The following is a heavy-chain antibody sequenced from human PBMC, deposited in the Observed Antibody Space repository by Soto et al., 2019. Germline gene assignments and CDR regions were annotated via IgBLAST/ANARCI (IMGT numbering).Heavy chain of an antibody. CDR3: ARDPSYYDFWSGHFDY. D-gene: IGHD3-3*01. J-gene: IGHJ4*02. V-gene: IGHV1-69*13. Sequence: ASVKVSFKASGGTFSSYAISWARQAPGQGLEWMGGIIPIFGTANYAQKFQGRVTITADESTSTAYMELSSLRSEDTAVYYCARDPSYYDFWSGHFDYWGQGTLVTVSS. CDR1: GGTFSSYA. CDR2: IIPIFGTA.